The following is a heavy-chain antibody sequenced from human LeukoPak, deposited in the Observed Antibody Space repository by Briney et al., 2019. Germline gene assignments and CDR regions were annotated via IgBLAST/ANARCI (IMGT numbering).Heavy chain of an antibody. V-gene: IGHV5-10-1*01. CDR3: ASWGIAVAGPFDY. CDR1: GYSFTSYC. D-gene: IGHD6-19*01. CDR2: IDPSDSYT. Sequence: GESLKISCKGSGYSFTSYCISWVRQMPGKGLGWMGRIDPSDSYTNYSPSFQGHVTISADKSISTAYLQWSSLKASDTAMYYCASWGIAVAGPFDYWGQGTLVTVSS. J-gene: IGHJ4*02.